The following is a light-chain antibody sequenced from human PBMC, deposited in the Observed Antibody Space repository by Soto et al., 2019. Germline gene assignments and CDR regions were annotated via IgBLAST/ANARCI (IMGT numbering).Light chain of an antibody. CDR1: QDITNY. J-gene: IGKJ4*01. CDR3: YKYHNLPPLT. V-gene: IGKV1-33*01. Sequence: DIQMTQSPSSLSASVGDRVTITCQASQDITNYLNWCRQKPGKAPNLLIYDAPNLETGVPSRFSGNECGTDFTFTISSLQPEDIATYKYHNLPPLTFGGGTKVDIK. CDR2: DAP.